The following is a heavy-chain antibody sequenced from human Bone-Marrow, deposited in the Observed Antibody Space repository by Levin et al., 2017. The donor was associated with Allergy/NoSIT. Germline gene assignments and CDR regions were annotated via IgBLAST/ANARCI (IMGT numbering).Heavy chain of an antibody. Sequence: GSLRLSCAASGFTFDDYGMSWVRQAPGKGLEWVSGINWNGGSTGYADSVKGRFTISRDNAKNSLYLQMNSLRAEDTALYYCARVLSGSYYTAFDIWGQGTMVTVSS. CDR3: ARVLSGSYYTAFDI. J-gene: IGHJ3*02. D-gene: IGHD1-26*01. CDR1: GFTFDDYG. CDR2: INWNGGST. V-gene: IGHV3-20*04.